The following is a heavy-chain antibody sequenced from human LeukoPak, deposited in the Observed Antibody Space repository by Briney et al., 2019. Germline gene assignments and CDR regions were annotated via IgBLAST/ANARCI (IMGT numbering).Heavy chain of an antibody. Sequence: SETLSLTCTVSGGSISSGSYYWSWIRQPAGKGLEWIGRIYTSGSTNYNPSLKSRVTISVDTSKNQFSLKLSSVTAADTAVYYCARDQGIVVVPAAIGWFDPWGQGTLVTVSS. D-gene: IGHD2-2*01. V-gene: IGHV4-61*02. CDR2: IYTSGST. CDR3: ARDQGIVVVPAAIGWFDP. J-gene: IGHJ5*02. CDR1: GGSISSGSYY.